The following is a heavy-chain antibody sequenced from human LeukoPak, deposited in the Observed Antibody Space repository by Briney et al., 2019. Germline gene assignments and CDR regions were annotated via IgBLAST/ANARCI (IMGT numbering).Heavy chain of an antibody. CDR1: GFTFDDHA. J-gene: IGHJ4*02. CDR2: ITWNGDFT. V-gene: IGHV3-9*01. D-gene: IGHD3-22*01. Sequence: PGGSLRLSCAASGFTFDDHAMHWVRQAPGKGLEWVSGITWNGDFTIYADSVKGRFTISRDNAKNSLYLQMNSLRAEDTAVYYCARDWRYYYDSSGYYWGYYFDYWGQGTLVTVSS. CDR3: ARDWRYYYDSSGYYWGYYFDY.